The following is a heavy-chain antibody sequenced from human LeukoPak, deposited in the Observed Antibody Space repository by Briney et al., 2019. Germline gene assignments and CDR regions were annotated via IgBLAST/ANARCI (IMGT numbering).Heavy chain of an antibody. CDR3: AREWAGSSYFDL. V-gene: IGHV3-33*01. CDR2: IWYDGTNK. CDR1: GFTFTNYD. D-gene: IGHD6-19*01. J-gene: IGHJ2*01. Sequence: GGSLRLSCAASGFTFTNYDMLWVRQAPGKGLEWVALIWYDGTNKYYADSVKGRFTISRDNSKNTLYLQMNSLRAEDTAVYYCAREWAGSSYFDLWGRGTLVTVSS.